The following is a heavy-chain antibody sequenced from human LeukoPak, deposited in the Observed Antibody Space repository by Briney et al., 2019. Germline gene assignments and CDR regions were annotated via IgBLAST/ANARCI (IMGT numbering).Heavy chain of an antibody. CDR3: ARVEASGYDYGAFDY. J-gene: IGHJ4*02. D-gene: IGHD5-12*01. CDR2: IKIDGSST. Sequence: GGSLRLSCAASGFTFSSYWMHWVRQAPGKGLVWVSRIKIDGSSTFYADSVKGRFTISRDNAKNSLYLQMNSLRAEDTAVYYCARVEASGYDYGAFDYWGRGTLVTVSS. V-gene: IGHV3-74*01. CDR1: GFTFSSYW.